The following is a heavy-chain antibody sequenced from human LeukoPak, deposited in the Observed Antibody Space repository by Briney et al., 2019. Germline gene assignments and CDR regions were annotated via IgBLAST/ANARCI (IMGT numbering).Heavy chain of an antibody. CDR3: ARDPIVVAGTVAGWFDP. Sequence: SVKVSCKASGGTFSSYAISWVRQAPGQGLEWMGRIIPILGIANYAQKFQGRVTITADKSTSTAYMELSSLRSDDTAVYYCARDPIVVAGTVAGWFDPWGQGTLVTVSS. CDR2: IIPILGIA. V-gene: IGHV1-69*04. J-gene: IGHJ5*02. CDR1: GGTFSSYA. D-gene: IGHD6-19*01.